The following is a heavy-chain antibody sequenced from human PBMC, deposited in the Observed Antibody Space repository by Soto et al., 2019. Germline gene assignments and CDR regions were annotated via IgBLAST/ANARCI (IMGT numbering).Heavy chain of an antibody. CDR1: GYIFTAYG. J-gene: IGHJ4*02. Sequence: ASVKVSCKTSGYIFTAYGLAWLRQAPGERPEWMGWVSTNDDRKNYAQKFQGRVTMTTDRSTTTTSMELRSKRPDDTAVYYCARELNTESSAYYSFAFWGQGTMLTVSS. D-gene: IGHD3-22*01. CDR3: ARELNTESSAYYSFAF. V-gene: IGHV1-18*01. CDR2: VSTNDDRK.